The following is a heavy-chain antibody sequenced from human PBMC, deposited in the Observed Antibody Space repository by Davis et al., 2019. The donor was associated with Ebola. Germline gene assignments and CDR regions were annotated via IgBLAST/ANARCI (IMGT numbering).Heavy chain of an antibody. V-gene: IGHV3-33*01. CDR2: IWYDGSNK. CDR3: ARAHGSASFEPPRDY. J-gene: IGHJ4*02. CDR1: GFTFSSYG. Sequence: GESLKISCAASGFTFSSYGMHWVRQAPGKGLEWVAVIWYDGSNKYYADSVKGRFTIFRDSSKNTLYLQMNSLRAEDTAVYYCARAHGSASFEPPRDYWGQGTLVTVSS. D-gene: IGHD3-10*01.